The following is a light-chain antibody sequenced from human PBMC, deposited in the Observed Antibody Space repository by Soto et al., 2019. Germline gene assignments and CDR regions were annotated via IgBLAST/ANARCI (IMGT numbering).Light chain of an antibody. Sequence: DIQMTQSPSTLSASVGDRVTITCRASQSISNWLAWYQQKPGKAPKLLIYKASSLESGVPSRFSGSGSGTEFTLTISGLQPDDFATYYCQQYNSYSVTFGPGTKVDIK. CDR1: QSISNW. V-gene: IGKV1-5*03. CDR2: KAS. CDR3: QQYNSYSVT. J-gene: IGKJ3*01.